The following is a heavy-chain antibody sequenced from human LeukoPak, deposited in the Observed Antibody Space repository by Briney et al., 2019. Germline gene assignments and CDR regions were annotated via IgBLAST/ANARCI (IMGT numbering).Heavy chain of an antibody. CDR1: GFTFSSYA. V-gene: IGHV3-30-3*01. J-gene: IGHJ4*02. CDR3: ARVPLRYCSSTSCYANDY. D-gene: IGHD2-2*01. Sequence: GRSLRLSCAASGFTFSSYAMHWVRQAPGKGLEWVAVISYDGSNKYYADSVKGRFTISRDNAKNSLYLQMNSLRAEDTAVYYCARVPLRYCSSTSCYANDYWGQGTLVTVSS. CDR2: ISYDGSNK.